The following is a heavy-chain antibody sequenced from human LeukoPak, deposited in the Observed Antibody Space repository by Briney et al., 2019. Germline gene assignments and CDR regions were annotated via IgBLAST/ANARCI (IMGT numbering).Heavy chain of an antibody. J-gene: IGHJ5*02. Sequence: GRSLRLSCAASGFTFSSYGMHWLGQPPPKGLAWVAVISYVGSNKYYADSVKGRFTISRDNSKKPLYLQMNILKADDTAVYYCARGGIAAADENWFDPWGQGTLVTVSS. CDR1: GFTFSSYG. CDR2: ISYVGSNK. CDR3: ARGGIAAADENWFDP. V-gene: IGHV3-30*03. D-gene: IGHD6-13*01.